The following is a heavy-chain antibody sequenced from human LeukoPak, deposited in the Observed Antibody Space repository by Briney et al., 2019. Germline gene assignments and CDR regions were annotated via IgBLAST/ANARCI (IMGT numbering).Heavy chain of an antibody. CDR3: ARDPQLVRTGWFDP. Sequence: SVKVSCKASGGTFISYAISWVRQAPGQGLEWMGRIIPILGIANYAQKFQGRVTITADKSTSTAYMELSSLRSEDTAVYYCARDPQLVRTGWFDPWGQGTLVTVSS. CDR1: GGTFISYA. D-gene: IGHD6-6*01. CDR2: IIPILGIA. V-gene: IGHV1-69*04. J-gene: IGHJ5*02.